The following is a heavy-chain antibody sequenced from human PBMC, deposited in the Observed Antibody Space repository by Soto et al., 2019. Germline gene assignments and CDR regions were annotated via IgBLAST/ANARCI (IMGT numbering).Heavy chain of an antibody. CDR1: GGSISTGSFY. V-gene: IGHV4-39*07. CDR2: IYYSGST. J-gene: IGHJ4*02. Sequence: SETLSLTCTVSGGSISTGSFYWGWIRQPPGKGLEWIGSIYYSGSTYYNPSLKSRVTISVDTSKNQFSLKLSSVTAADTAVYYCARGMTTVTTLDYWGPGTLVTLSS. CDR3: ARGMTTVTTLDY. D-gene: IGHD4-4*01.